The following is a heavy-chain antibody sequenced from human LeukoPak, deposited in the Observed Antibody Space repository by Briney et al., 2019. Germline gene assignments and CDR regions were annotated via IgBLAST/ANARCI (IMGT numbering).Heavy chain of an antibody. Sequence: SETLSLTCTVSGGSISSGGYYWSWLRQHPGKGLEWIGYIYYSGSTYYNPSLKSRVTISVDTSKNQFSLKLSSVTAADTAVYYCAMGGGSFFDYWGQGTLVTVSS. V-gene: IGHV4-31*03. CDR2: IYYSGST. J-gene: IGHJ4*02. CDR3: AMGGGSFFDY. CDR1: GGSISSGGYY. D-gene: IGHD2-15*01.